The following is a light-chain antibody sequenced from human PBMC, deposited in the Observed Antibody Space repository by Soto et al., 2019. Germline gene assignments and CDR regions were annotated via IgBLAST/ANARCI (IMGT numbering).Light chain of an antibody. CDR1: QSFRGL. Sequence: EVVLTKSPVTLSVSPGERATLSCRASQSFRGLLAWYQQKPGQAPRPLIYDAYNRATGIPPRFSGSGYGTDFTLTISSLETEDSAVYYCQQRHMWPITFGQGTRLEIK. V-gene: IGKV3-11*01. CDR2: DAY. CDR3: QQRHMWPIT. J-gene: IGKJ5*01.